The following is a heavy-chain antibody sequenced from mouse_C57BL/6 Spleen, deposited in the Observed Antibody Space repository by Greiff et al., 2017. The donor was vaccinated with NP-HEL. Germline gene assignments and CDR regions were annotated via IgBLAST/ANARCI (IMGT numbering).Heavy chain of an antibody. CDR2: IWTGGGT. CDR1: GFSLTSYA. Sequence: VQGVESGPGLVAPSQSLSITCTVSGFSLTSYAISWVRQPPGKGLEWLGVIWTGGGTNYNSALKSRLSISKDNSKSQVFLKMNSLQTDDTARYYCASLYGSSYGWYFDVWGTGTTVTVSS. V-gene: IGHV2-9-1*01. CDR3: ASLYGSSYGWYFDV. D-gene: IGHD1-1*01. J-gene: IGHJ1*03.